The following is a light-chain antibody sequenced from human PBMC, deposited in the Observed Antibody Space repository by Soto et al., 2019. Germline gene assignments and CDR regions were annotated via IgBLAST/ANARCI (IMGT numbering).Light chain of an antibody. J-gene: IGKJ2*01. Sequence: EIVVTQSPGTLSLSPGGRATLSCSASQSVSSNFLAWYQQKPGQAPRLLIYGASTRATGIPDRFRVSGYGTYFSLTISRLEHEDFAVYYCQQYGSSPPLTFGQGTNLEIK. CDR3: QQYGSSPPLT. V-gene: IGKV3-20*01. CDR1: QSVSSNF. CDR2: GAS.